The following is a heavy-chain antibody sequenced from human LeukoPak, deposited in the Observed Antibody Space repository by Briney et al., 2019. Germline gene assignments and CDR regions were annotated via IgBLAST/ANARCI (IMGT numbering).Heavy chain of an antibody. CDR1: GFTFSSYA. CDR2: ISYDGSNK. V-gene: IGHV3-30*04. CDR3: ARASAARPDY. J-gene: IGHJ4*02. D-gene: IGHD6-6*01. Sequence: GGSLRLSCAASGFTFSSYAMHWVRQAPGKRLEWVAVISYDGSNKYYADSVKGRFTISRDNSKNTLYLQMNSLRAEDTAVYYCARASAARPDYWGQGTLVTVSS.